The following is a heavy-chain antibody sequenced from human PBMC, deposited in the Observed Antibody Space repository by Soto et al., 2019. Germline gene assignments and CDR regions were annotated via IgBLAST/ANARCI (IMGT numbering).Heavy chain of an antibody. CDR3: ARGLGYCSSTSCSPRAEYFQH. CDR2: INAGNGNT. J-gene: IGHJ1*01. Sequence: QVQLVQSGAEVKKPGASVKVSCKASGYTFTSYAMHWVRQAPGQRLEWMGWINAGNGNTKYSQKFQGRVTITRDTSASTAYMELSSLRSEDTAVYYCARGLGYCSSTSCSPRAEYFQHWGQGTLVTVSS. V-gene: IGHV1-3*01. CDR1: GYTFTSYA. D-gene: IGHD2-2*01.